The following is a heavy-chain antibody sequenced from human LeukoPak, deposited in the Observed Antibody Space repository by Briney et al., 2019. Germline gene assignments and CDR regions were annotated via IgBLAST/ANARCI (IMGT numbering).Heavy chain of an antibody. Sequence: GGSLRLSCAASGFTFSSYSMNWVRQAPGKGLEWVSSISSSSSYIYYADSVKGRFTISRDNAKNSLYLQMNSLRAEDTAVYYCAGEWDTHIIVATIQDYGMDVWGQGTTVTVSS. CDR2: ISSSSSYI. CDR3: AGEWDTHIIVATIQDYGMDV. D-gene: IGHD5-12*01. J-gene: IGHJ6*02. CDR1: GFTFSSYS. V-gene: IGHV3-21*01.